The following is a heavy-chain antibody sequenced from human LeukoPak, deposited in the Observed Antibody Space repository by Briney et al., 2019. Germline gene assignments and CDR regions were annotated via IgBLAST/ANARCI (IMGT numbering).Heavy chain of an antibody. CDR3: VRGYSYGFYLDY. CDR2: INPNSGGP. Sequence: ASVKVSCKTSGYSFTGYYIHWVRQAPGQGLEWMGRINPNSGGPNYGQKFQGSVTMTRDTSISTAYLELSNLRSDDTAAYYCVRGYSYGFYLDYWGQGSLVTVSS. V-gene: IGHV1-2*04. CDR1: GYSFTGYY. J-gene: IGHJ4*02. D-gene: IGHD5-18*01.